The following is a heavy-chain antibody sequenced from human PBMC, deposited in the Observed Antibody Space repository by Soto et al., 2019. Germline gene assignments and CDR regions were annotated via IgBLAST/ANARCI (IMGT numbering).Heavy chain of an antibody. J-gene: IGHJ4*02. V-gene: IGHV1-69*13. CDR2: IVPMNGSP. D-gene: IGHD2-2*01. Sequence: SVKVFCKASGGMFYSSAINWVRQAPGQGLEWMGGIVPMNGSPKYEQEFLGRVTISADASATKAYMDLSGLKPEDTAVYYCSFAPNWTYQPTRHWGRGTQVTVSS. CDR1: GGMFYSSA. CDR3: SFAPNWTYQPTRH.